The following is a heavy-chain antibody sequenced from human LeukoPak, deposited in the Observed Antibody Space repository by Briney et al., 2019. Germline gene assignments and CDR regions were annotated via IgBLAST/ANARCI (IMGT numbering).Heavy chain of an antibody. CDR1: GFTFSSYE. CDR2: ISSSGSTI. V-gene: IGHV3-48*03. D-gene: IGHD6-19*01. Sequence: PGGSLRLSCAASGFTFSSYEMNWVRQAPGKGLEWVSYISSSGSTIYYAASVNGRFTISRDNAKNSLYLQMNSLRAEDTAVYYCARVGRSSGWYGYYYGMDVWGQGTTVTVSS. J-gene: IGHJ6*02. CDR3: ARVGRSSGWYGYYYGMDV.